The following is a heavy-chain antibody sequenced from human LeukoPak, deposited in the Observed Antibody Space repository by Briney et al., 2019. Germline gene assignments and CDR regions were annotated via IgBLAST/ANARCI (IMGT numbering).Heavy chain of an antibody. CDR3: AVISAAGTTHWFDP. D-gene: IGHD6-13*01. J-gene: IGHJ5*02. CDR1: GGSIRTSSYY. CDR2: IYYSGIT. Sequence: SETLSLTCTVSGGSIRTSSYYWGWIRQPPGKGLEWIGDIYYSGITYYNPSLKSRVTFSVDTSQNQFSLKLSSVAAADTAVYFCAVISAAGTTHWFDPWGQGTLVTVSS. V-gene: IGHV4-39*01.